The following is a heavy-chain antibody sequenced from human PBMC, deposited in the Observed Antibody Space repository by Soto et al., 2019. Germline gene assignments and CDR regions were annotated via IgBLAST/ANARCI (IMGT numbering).Heavy chain of an antibody. Sequence: PGGSLRLSCAASGFTFSTSAMHWVRQAPGKGLEWVALMSYDGSNEYYADSVKGRFTISRDNSKNTLYLQMNSLRAEDTAVYYCAKDGSHNFDYWGQGTLVTVSS. D-gene: IGHD1-26*01. J-gene: IGHJ4*02. CDR3: AKDGSHNFDY. CDR1: GFTFSTSA. CDR2: MSYDGSNE. V-gene: IGHV3-30*04.